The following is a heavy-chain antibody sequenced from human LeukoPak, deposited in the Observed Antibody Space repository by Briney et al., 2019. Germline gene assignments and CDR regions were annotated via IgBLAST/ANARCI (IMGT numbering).Heavy chain of an antibody. CDR1: GFTFSSKY. CDR2: IYSGGST. CDR3: ARESSGWLQLFDY. V-gene: IGHV3-66*01. J-gene: IGHJ4*02. Sequence: GGSLRLSCAASGFTFSSKYMSWVRQAPGKGLEWFSVIYSGGSTYYADSVKGRFTISRDNSKNTVYLQMNSLRAEDTAVYYCARESSGWLQLFDYWGQGTLVTVSS. D-gene: IGHD5-24*01.